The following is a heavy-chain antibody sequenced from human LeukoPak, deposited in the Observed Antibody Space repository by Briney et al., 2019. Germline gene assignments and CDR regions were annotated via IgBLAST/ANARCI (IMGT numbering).Heavy chain of an antibody. CDR2: IYSGGST. CDR1: GFTVSSNY. CDR3: AREMAAAGTNAFDI. J-gene: IGHJ3*02. V-gene: IGHV3-53*04. Sequence: GGSLRLSCAASGFTVSSNYMSWVRQAPGKGLEWVSVIYSGGSTYYADSVKGRFTISRHNSKNTLYLQMKSLRAEDTAVYYCAREMAAAGTNAFDIWGQGTMVTVSS. D-gene: IGHD6-13*01.